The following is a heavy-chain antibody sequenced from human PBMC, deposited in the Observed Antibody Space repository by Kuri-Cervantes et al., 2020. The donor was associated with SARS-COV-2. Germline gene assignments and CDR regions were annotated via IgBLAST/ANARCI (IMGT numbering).Heavy chain of an antibody. D-gene: IGHD2-15*01. CDR2: VSWNGSRT. Sequence: GESLKISCAASGFTFSNSDMNWVRQAPGKGLEWVSGVSWNGSRTHYADSVKGRFIISRDNSRNFLYQQMNSLRPEDMAVYYCVREKGGCSGGSCFYFDYWGQGTLVTVSS. CDR3: VREKGGCSGGSCFYFDY. V-gene: IGHV3-19*01. CDR1: GFTFSNSD. J-gene: IGHJ4*02.